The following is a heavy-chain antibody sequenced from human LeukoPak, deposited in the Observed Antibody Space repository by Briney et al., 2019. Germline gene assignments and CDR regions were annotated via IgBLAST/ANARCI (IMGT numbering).Heavy chain of an antibody. D-gene: IGHD3-22*01. CDR1: GYTFTTYP. CDR3: VRGIDTTGYFNY. Sequence: GASVKVSCKASGYTFTTYPIHWVRQAPGQGLEWMGWIDTNTGSPTYAQGLTGRFVFSLDTSVSTAFLQINSLKAEDTDLYYCVRGIDTTGYFNYWGQGTLVTVSS. J-gene: IGHJ4*02. CDR2: IDTNTGSP. V-gene: IGHV7-4-1*02.